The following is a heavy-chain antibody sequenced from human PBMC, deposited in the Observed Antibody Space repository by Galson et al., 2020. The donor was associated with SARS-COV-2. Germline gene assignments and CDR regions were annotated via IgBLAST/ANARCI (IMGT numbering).Heavy chain of an antibody. D-gene: IGHD3-22*01. CDR2: ISSSSSYI. J-gene: IGHJ6*03. V-gene: IGHV3-21*01. CDR3: ARDLGNNYYDSSGLMDV. CDR1: GFTFSSYS. Sequence: ESLQISCAASGFTFSSYSMNWVRQAPGKGLEWVSSISSSSSYIYYADSVKGRFTISRDNAKNSLYLQMNSLRAEDTAVYYCARDLGNNYYDSSGLMDVWGKGTTVTVSS.